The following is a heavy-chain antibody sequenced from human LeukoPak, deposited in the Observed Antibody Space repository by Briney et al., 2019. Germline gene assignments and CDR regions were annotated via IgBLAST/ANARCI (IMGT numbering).Heavy chain of an antibody. Sequence: GGSLRLSCAAPGFTFSSYSMNWVRQAPGKGLEWVSSISSSSSYIYYADSVKGRFTISRDNAKNSLYLQMNSLRAEDTAVYYCAREDEYSSSSAYWGQGTLVTVSS. V-gene: IGHV3-21*01. D-gene: IGHD6-6*01. CDR1: GFTFSSYS. CDR2: ISSSSSYI. J-gene: IGHJ4*02. CDR3: AREDEYSSSSAY.